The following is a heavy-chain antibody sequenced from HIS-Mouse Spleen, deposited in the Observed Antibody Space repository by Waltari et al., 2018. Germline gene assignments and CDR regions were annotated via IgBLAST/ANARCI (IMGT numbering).Heavy chain of an antibody. D-gene: IGHD4-4*01. J-gene: IGHJ1*01. CDR2: INPNSGGT. CDR3: AMTTVTAEYFQH. V-gene: IGHV1-2*02. Sequence: QVQLVQSGAEVKKPGASVKVSCKASGYTFTGYYMHWVRQAPGQGLEWMGWINPNSGGTNNEQKFQGRVTMTRDTSISTAYMELSRLRSDDTAVYYCAMTTVTAEYFQHWGQGTLVTVSS. CDR1: GYTFTGYY.